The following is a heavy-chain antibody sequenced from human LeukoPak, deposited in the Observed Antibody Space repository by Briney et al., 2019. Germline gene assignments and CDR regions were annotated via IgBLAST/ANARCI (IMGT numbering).Heavy chain of an antibody. CDR3: ARGNYYDSSHDY. J-gene: IGHJ4*02. V-gene: IGHV4-30-2*01. CDR2: IYHSGST. CDR1: GGSISSGGYS. Sequence: TSSETLSLTRAVSGGSISSGGYSWSWIRQPPGKGLEWIGYIYHSGSTYYNPSLKSRVTISVDRSKNQFSLKLSSVTAADTAVYYCARGNYYDSSHDYWGQGTLVTVSS. D-gene: IGHD3-22*01.